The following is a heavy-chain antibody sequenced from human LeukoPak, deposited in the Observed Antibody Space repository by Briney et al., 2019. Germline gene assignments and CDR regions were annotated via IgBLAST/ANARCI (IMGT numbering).Heavy chain of an antibody. CDR2: IYSGGST. CDR3: AREGHMVRGFTRHYYYYYMDV. J-gene: IGHJ6*03. CDR1: GFTVSSNY. Sequence: GGSLRLSCAASGFTVSSNYMSWVRQAPGKGLEWVSVIYSGGSTFYADSVKGRFTISRDNSKNTLYLQMNSLRAEDTAVYYCAREGHMVRGFTRHYYYYYMDVWGKGTTVTISS. D-gene: IGHD3-10*01. V-gene: IGHV3-66*01.